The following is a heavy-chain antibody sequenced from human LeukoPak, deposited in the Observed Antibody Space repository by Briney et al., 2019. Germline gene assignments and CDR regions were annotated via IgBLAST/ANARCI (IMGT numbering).Heavy chain of an antibody. D-gene: IGHD3-10*01. CDR2: IDTAGGT. Sequence: GGSLRLSCAASGLTFISYDMHWVRQPTGKGLEWVSGIDTAGGTYYAGSVKGRFSISRENAKNSLSLQMNSLRAGDTAVYYCARRRYGLGSYSDAFDIWGQGTMVTVSS. V-gene: IGHV3-13*04. CDR3: ARRRYGLGSYSDAFDI. J-gene: IGHJ3*02. CDR1: GLTFISYD.